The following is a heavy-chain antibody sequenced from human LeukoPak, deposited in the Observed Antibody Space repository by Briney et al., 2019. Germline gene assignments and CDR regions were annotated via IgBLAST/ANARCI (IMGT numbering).Heavy chain of an antibody. CDR2: ISGSGDKK. Sequence: GGSLRLSCAASGFTFSSYAMHWVRQAPGKGLEWVSGISGSGDKKYYADSVKGRFTISRDNPKNTLYLQMISLRAEDTAVYYCAIDRSGWPIDYWGQGTLVTVSS. D-gene: IGHD6-19*01. J-gene: IGHJ4*02. V-gene: IGHV3-23*01. CDR3: AIDRSGWPIDY. CDR1: GFTFSSYA.